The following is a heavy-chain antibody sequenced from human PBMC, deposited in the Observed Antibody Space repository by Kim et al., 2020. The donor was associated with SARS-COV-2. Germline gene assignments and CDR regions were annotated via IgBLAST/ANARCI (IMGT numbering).Heavy chain of an antibody. D-gene: IGHD3-10*01. V-gene: IGHV4-34*01. J-gene: IGHJ4*02. CDR3: VTSLTPVRRSYYGSGSYSSRFDY. CDR1: GGSFSGYY. CDR2: INHSGST. Sequence: SETLSLTCAVYGGSFSGYYWSWIRQPPGKGLEWIGEINHSGSTNYNPSLKSRVTISVDTSKNQFSLKLSSVTAADTAVYYCVTSLTPVRRSYYGSGSYSSRFDYWGQGTLVTVSS.